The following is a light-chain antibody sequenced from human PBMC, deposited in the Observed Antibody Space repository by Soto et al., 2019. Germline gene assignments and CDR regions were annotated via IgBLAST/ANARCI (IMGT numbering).Light chain of an antibody. CDR2: ATS. Sequence: DIQLTQSPSSLSASVGDRVTITCRASQAISSYLAWYQQKPGKVPELLIYATSTLQSGAPSRFSGSGSGTDFTLTISSLQPEDVATYYCHKYNHAPTFGGATKVEIK. CDR3: HKYNHAPT. CDR1: QAISSY. J-gene: IGKJ4*01. V-gene: IGKV1-27*01.